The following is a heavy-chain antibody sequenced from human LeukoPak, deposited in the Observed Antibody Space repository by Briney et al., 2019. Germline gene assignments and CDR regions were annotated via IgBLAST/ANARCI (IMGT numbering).Heavy chain of an antibody. J-gene: IGHJ4*02. CDR3: AREASAENSGWFFDY. CDR1: GFNFSAHA. Sequence: GGSLRLSCVGSGFNFSAHAMHWVRQAPGKGLEYASAISSNGINTDYANSVKGRLTISRDNSKNTLFLQMGSLRVEDMAVYYCAREASAENSGWFFDYWGQGTLVAVSS. V-gene: IGHV3-64*01. CDR2: ISSNGINT. D-gene: IGHD2/OR15-2a*01.